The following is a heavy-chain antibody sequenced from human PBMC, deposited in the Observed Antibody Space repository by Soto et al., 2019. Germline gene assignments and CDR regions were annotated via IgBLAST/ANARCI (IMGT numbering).Heavy chain of an antibody. Sequence: SETLSRTWTVSGDSVTNYFWSWRGQPPGKGLEWIGHMYHGGRTNYSPSLKSRVTMSLDSSKNQFSLNLSSVTAADTAVYFCARDPGYCTNGVCPIFDFWGQGVLVTVSS. J-gene: IGHJ4*02. CDR3: ARDPGYCTNGVCPIFDF. CDR2: MYHGGRT. V-gene: IGHV4-59*02. CDR1: GDSVTNYF. D-gene: IGHD2-8*01.